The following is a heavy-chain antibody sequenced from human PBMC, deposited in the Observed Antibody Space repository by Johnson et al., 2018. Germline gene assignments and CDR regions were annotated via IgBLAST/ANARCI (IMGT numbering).Heavy chain of an antibody. CDR1: GGTFSSYT. Sequence: QVQLVQSGAEVKKPGSSVKVSCKASGGTFSSYTISWVRQAPGQGLEWMGGIIPILGIANYAQKFQGRVTITADKSTSTAYMELGSLRSEDTAVYYCARGARPYYDSSGGDAFDIWGQGTMVTVSS. J-gene: IGHJ3*02. V-gene: IGHV1-69*04. D-gene: IGHD3-22*01. CDR3: ARGARPYYDSSGGDAFDI. CDR2: IIPILGIA.